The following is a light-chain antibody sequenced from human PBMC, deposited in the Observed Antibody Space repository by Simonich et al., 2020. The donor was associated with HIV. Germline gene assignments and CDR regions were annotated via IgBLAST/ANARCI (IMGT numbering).Light chain of an antibody. V-gene: IGKV3D-20*01. Sequence: EIVMTQSPATLSVSPGEGATLSCRASQSVSSNYLAWYQQTPGLAPRLLIYDASSRATGIPDRFSGFGSGTDFTLTISRLEPEDFAVYYCQQYGSSPYTFGQGTKLEIK. J-gene: IGKJ2*01. CDR3: QQYGSSPYT. CDR2: DAS. CDR1: QSVSSNY.